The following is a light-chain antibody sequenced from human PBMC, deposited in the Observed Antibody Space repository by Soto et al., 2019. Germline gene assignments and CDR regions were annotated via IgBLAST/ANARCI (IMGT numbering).Light chain of an antibody. V-gene: IGLV2-14*01. CDR3: CSYTSGNTYV. J-gene: IGLJ1*01. CDR2: EVN. Sequence: QSALTQPASVSGSPGQSIAISCTGTRSDVGGYNYVSWYQQHPGKAPKLLISEVNNRPSGVSNRFSGSKSGNAASLTISGLQAEDEADYYCCSYTSGNTYVFGTGTKVTVL. CDR1: RSDVGGYNY.